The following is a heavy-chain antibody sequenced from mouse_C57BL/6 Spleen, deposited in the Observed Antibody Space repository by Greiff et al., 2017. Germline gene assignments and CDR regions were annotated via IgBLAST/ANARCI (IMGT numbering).Heavy chain of an antibody. CDR3: ARGGNYPYYYAMDY. CDR2: FHPYNDDT. J-gene: IGHJ4*01. CDR1: GYTFTTYP. D-gene: IGHD2-1*01. V-gene: IGHV1-47*01. Sequence: VMLVESGAELVKPGASVKMSCKASGYTFTTYPIEWMKQNHGKSLEWIGNFHPYNDDTKYNEKFKGKATLTVEKSSSTVYLELSRLTSDDSAVYYCARGGNYPYYYAMDYWGQGTSVTVSS.